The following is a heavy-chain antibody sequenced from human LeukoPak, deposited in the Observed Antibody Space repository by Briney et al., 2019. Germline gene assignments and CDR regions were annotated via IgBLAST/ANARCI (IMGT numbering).Heavy chain of an antibody. D-gene: IGHD5-24*01. CDR3: ARPNRRDGYKWEAFDI. J-gene: IGHJ3*02. Sequence: PSETLSLTCTVSGGSISSGDYYWSWIRQPPGKGLEWIGYIYDSGSTYYNPSLKSRVTISVDTSKKQFSLKLSSVTAADTAVYYCARPNRRDGYKWEAFDIWGQGTMVTVSS. CDR2: IYDSGST. CDR1: GGSISSGDYY. V-gene: IGHV4-30-4*01.